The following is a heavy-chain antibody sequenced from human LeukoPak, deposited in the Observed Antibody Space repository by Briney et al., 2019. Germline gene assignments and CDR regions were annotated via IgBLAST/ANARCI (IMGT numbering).Heavy chain of an antibody. CDR1: GYTLTELS. D-gene: IGHD4-17*01. J-gene: IGHJ4*02. CDR3: APWSCYGDYCSDY. V-gene: IGHV1-24*01. CDR2: FDPEDGET. Sequence: GASVKVSCKVSGYTLTELSMHWVQQAPGKGLEWMGGFDPEDGETIYAQKFQGRVTMTEDTSTDTAYMELSSLRSEDTAVYYCAPWSCYGDYCSDYWGQGTLVTVSS.